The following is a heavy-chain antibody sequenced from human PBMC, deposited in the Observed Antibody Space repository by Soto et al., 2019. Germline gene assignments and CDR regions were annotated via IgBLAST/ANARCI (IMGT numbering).Heavy chain of an antibody. CDR3: ARTRASSGSYYMADDAFDI. CDR2: INHSGST. D-gene: IGHD3-10*01. J-gene: IGHJ3*02. Sequence: SETLSLTCAVYGGSFSGYYWSWIRQPPGKGLEWIGEINHSGSTNYNPSLKSRVTISVDTSKNQFSLKLSSATAADTAVYYCARTRASSGSYYMADDAFDIWGQGTMVT. CDR1: GGSFSGYY. V-gene: IGHV4-34*01.